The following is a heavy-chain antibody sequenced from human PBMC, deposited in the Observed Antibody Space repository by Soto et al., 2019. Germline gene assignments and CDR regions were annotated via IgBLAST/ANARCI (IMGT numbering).Heavy chain of an antibody. Sequence: QVQLVQSGAEENKPGASVKVSCKASGYTFTRSAMHWVRQAHGQRLEWTGWINAGNGNTKYSQKYQGRVTITRDTAASTAYLETSSLRSEDTAVYYWARTIVVVSGLASWGQGNLVTVSS. CDR2: INAGNGNT. D-gene: IGHD2-21*01. CDR1: GYTFTRSA. J-gene: IGHJ5*02. CDR3: ARTIVVVSGLAS. V-gene: IGHV1-3*05.